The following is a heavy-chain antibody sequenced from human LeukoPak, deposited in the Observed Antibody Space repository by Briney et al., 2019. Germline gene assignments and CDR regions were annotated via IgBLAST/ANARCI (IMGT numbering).Heavy chain of an antibody. D-gene: IGHD6-19*01. V-gene: IGHV3-43*02. Sequence: GGSLRLSCAAPGFMFHDYAIHWVRQSPGKGLEWVSLISGDGGSSFYPDSVKGRFTNSRDNRKNSLYLQMNRLRSDDPALYYCARESESSGWYDYWGQGTLVTVSS. CDR1: GFMFHDYA. J-gene: IGHJ4*02. CDR2: ISGDGGSS. CDR3: ARESESSGWYDY.